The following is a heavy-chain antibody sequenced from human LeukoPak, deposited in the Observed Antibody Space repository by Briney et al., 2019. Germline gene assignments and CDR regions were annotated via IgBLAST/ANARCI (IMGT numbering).Heavy chain of an antibody. CDR1: GGSISSSSYY. CDR2: IYYSGST. J-gene: IGHJ3*02. Sequence: SETLSLTCTVSGGSISSSSYYWGWIRQPPGKGLEWIGSIYYSGSTYYNPSLKSRVTISVDTSKNQFSLKLSSVTAADTAVYYCAEYDYGDYWDAFDIWSQGTMVTVSS. D-gene: IGHD4-17*01. V-gene: IGHV4-39*01. CDR3: AEYDYGDYWDAFDI.